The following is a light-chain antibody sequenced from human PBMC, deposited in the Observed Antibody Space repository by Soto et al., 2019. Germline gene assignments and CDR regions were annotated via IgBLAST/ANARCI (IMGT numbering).Light chain of an antibody. Sequence: QSALTQPASVSGSPGQSITISCTGTSSDVGGYNYVSWYQQHPGKAPKLMIYEVSNRPSGVSNRFSGPKSGNTASLTISGLQAEDEADYYCSSYTRSSTRVFGTGTKVTVL. CDR2: EVS. V-gene: IGLV2-14*01. CDR3: SSYTRSSTRV. J-gene: IGLJ1*01. CDR1: SSDVGGYNY.